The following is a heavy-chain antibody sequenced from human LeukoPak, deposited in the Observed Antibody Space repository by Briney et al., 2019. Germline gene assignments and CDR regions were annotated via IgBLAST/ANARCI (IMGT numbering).Heavy chain of an antibody. J-gene: IGHJ6*02. V-gene: IGHV3-33*01. CDR2: IWYDGSNK. D-gene: IGHD3-3*01. CDR1: GFTFSSYG. Sequence: GGSLRLSCAASGFTFSSYGMHWVRQAPGKGLEWVAVIWYDGSNKYYADSVKGRFTISRDNSKNTLYLQMNSLRAEDTAVYYCARGFLDYDFWSGYYGMDVWGQGTTVTVSS. CDR3: ARGFLDYDFWSGYYGMDV.